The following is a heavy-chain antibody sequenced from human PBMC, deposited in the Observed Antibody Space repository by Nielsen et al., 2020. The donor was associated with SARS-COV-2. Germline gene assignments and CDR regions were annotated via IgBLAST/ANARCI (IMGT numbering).Heavy chain of an antibody. CDR2: ISGSGGST. CDR3: AKQYSDNYYDAFDI. Sequence: GGSLGLSCAASGFTFSSYAMRWVRQAPGKGLEWVSAISGSGGSTYYADSVKGRFTISRDNSKNTLFLQMNSLRAEDTAVYYCAKQYSDNYYDAFDIWGQGTMVTVSS. CDR1: GFTFSSYA. D-gene: IGHD5-12*01. V-gene: IGHV3-23*01. J-gene: IGHJ3*02.